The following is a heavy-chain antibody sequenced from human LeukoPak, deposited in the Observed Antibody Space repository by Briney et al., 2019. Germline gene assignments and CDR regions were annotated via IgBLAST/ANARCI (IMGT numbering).Heavy chain of an antibody. CDR1: GFTFSSYS. V-gene: IGHV3-48*01. Sequence: GGSLRLSCAASGFTFSSYSMNWVRQAPGKGLEWVSYISSSSSNIYYADSVKGRFTISRDNAKNSLYLQMNSLRAVDTAVYYCAKDDGWVQYANWGQGTLVTVSS. J-gene: IGHJ4*02. D-gene: IGHD5-24*01. CDR2: ISSSSSNI. CDR3: AKDDGWVQYAN.